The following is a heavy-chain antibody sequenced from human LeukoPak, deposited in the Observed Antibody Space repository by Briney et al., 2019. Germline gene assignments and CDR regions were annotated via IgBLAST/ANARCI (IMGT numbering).Heavy chain of an antibody. J-gene: IGHJ3*02. CDR3: ARRSIAARPVRWAFDI. CDR2: INPSGGST. D-gene: IGHD6-6*01. Sequence: ASVKVSCKASGYTFTSYYMHWVRQAPGQGLEWMGIINPSGGSTSYAQKFQGRVTMTRDMSTSTVCMELSSLRSEDTAVYYCARRSIAARPVRWAFDIWGQGTMVTVSS. CDR1: GYTFTSYY. V-gene: IGHV1-46*01.